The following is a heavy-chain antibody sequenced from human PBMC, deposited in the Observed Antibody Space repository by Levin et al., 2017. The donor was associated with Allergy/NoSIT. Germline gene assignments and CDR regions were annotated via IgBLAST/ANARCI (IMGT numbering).Heavy chain of an antibody. V-gene: IGHV3-15*07. CDR2: IKTKADGGTA. D-gene: IGHD1-1*01. CDR1: GFTFTNAW. CDR3: SLQHFDY. Sequence: PGGSLRLSCAASGFTFTNAWMNWVRQAPGKGLEWVGRIKTKADGGTADYAAPVKGRFIISRDDSKNMVFLQMNNLETEDTAVYYCSLQHFDYWGQGSLVAVSS. J-gene: IGHJ4*02.